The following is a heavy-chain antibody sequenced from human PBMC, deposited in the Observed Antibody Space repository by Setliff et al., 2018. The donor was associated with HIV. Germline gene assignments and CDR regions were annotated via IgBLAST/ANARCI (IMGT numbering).Heavy chain of an antibody. D-gene: IGHD1-26*01. J-gene: IGHJ5*02. CDR2: FSAYNGNT. CDR3: ARARLQGIVTAVGPRDNCLDP. V-gene: IGHV1-18*01. Sequence: ASVKVSCKASGYSFINYGISWVRQAPGPGLEWMGWFSAYNGNTDYAPRLLGRVTMTTDTSTSTAYMELRSLSSDDTAVYYCARARLQGIVTAVGPRDNCLDPWGQGTRGTVSS. CDR1: GYSFINYG.